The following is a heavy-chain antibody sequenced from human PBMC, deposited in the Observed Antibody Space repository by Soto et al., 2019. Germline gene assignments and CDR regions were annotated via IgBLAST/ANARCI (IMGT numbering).Heavy chain of an antibody. CDR3: ASVTFGGVVLAH. CDR2: IYPNGNT. CDR1: AASFSKYY. Sequence: SETLSLTCTVSAASFSKYYWSWIRQPPGKGLEWIGYIYPNGNTNYNPSLKRRVTISIDTSKKQISLNLTSVTDADTAVYYCASVTFGGVVLAHWGQGTLVTVSS. V-gene: IGHV4-59*01. D-gene: IGHD3-16*01. J-gene: IGHJ4*02.